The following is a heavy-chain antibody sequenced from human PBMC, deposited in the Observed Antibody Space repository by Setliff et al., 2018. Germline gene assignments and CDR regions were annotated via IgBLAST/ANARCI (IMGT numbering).Heavy chain of an antibody. CDR2: INPDSGDT. J-gene: IGHJ5*01. CDR1: GNSFTGHF. CDR3: TRSSSYGMRYWFDS. V-gene: IGHV1-2*02. D-gene: IGHD3-16*02. Sequence: ASVKVSCKVSGNSFTGHFLHWVRQAPGRGLEWMGWINPDSGDTHSPQNFQGRVRMTRDTSMSTVYMELTRLTSDDTAVYYCTRSSSYGMRYWFDSWGQGPLVTVLL.